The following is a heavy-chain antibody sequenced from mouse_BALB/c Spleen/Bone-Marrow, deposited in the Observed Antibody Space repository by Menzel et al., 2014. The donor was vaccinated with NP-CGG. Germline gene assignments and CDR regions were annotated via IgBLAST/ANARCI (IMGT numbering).Heavy chain of an antibody. Sequence: EVKVVDSGAELVKPGGSVKLSCTASGFNIKDTYMHWVKQRPEQGLEWIGRIDPANGDTKYDPKFQGKATITADTSSNTAYLQLSSLTSEDTAVYYCARGLLQYYYAMDYWGQGTSVTVSS. V-gene: IGHV14-3*02. CDR2: IDPANGDT. J-gene: IGHJ4*01. CDR1: GFNIKDTY. D-gene: IGHD2-3*01. CDR3: ARGLLQYYYAMDY.